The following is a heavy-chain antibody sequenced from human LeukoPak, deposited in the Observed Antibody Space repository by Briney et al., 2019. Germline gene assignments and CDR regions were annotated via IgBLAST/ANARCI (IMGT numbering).Heavy chain of an antibody. V-gene: IGHV3-7*01. CDR1: GFTFSSYW. CDR3: ATHSSNWYFEY. J-gene: IGHJ4*02. CDR2: IKQDGSEK. D-gene: IGHD6-13*01. Sequence: PGGSLRLSCAASGFTFSSYWMSWVRQAPGKGLEWVANIKQDGSEKYYVDSVKGRFTISRDIAKNSLYLQMNNLRAEDTAVYYCATHSSNWYFEYWDQGTLVTVSS.